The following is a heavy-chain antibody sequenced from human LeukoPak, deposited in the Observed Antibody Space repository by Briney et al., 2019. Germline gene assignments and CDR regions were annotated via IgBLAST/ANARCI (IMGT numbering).Heavy chain of an antibody. D-gene: IGHD2-2*02. CDR1: GVSFTGNY. CDR2: INDNGYT. J-gene: IGHJ5*02. Sequence: SETLSLTCGVYGVSFTGNYWSWIRQPPGKGPEWIGEINDNGYTNYNPSLKSRVSMSLDTSEKQFSLKLTSVTAADTAVYYCARIRCGHTDDICYNHWAQGTLVTVSS. CDR3: ARIRCGHTDDICYNH. V-gene: IGHV4-34*01.